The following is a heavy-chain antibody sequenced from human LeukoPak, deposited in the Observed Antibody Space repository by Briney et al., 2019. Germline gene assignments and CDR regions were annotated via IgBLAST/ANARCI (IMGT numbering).Heavy chain of an antibody. CDR2: ISGSGGST. V-gene: IGHV3-23*01. J-gene: IGHJ6*03. Sequence: PGGSLRLSCAASGFTFSSYTMSWVRQAPGKGLEWVSAISGSGGSTYYADSVKGRFTISRDNSKNTLYLQMNSLRAEDTAVYYCAKGAGFDYYDTSGYYLSFYYYYYMDVWGKGTTVTVSS. CDR1: GFTFSSYT. D-gene: IGHD3-22*01. CDR3: AKGAGFDYYDTSGYYLSFYYYYYMDV.